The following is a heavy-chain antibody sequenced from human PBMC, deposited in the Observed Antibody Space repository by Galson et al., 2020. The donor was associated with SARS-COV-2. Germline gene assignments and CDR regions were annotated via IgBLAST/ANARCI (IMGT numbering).Heavy chain of an antibody. CDR2: INHSGST. Sequence: SQASETLSLTCAVYGGSFSGYYWSWIRQPPGKGLEWIGEINHSGSTNYNPSLKSRVTISVDTSKNQFSLKLSSVTAADTAVYYCATVPAAQYCSGGSCSQTLLGNYWGQGTLVTVSS. J-gene: IGHJ4*02. V-gene: IGHV4-34*01. D-gene: IGHD2-15*01. CDR1: GGSFSGYY. CDR3: ATVPAAQYCSGGSCSQTLLGNY.